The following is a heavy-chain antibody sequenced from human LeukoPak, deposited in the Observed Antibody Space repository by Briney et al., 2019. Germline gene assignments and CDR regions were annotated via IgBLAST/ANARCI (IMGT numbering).Heavy chain of an antibody. Sequence: SETLSLTCTVSGGSISSYYWSWIRQPAGKGLEWIGRIYTSGSTNYNPSLKSRVTMLVDTSKNQFSLKLSSVTAADTAVYYCASVDILTGYDAFDIWGQGTMVTVSS. CDR3: ASVDILTGYDAFDI. V-gene: IGHV4-4*07. J-gene: IGHJ3*02. CDR1: GGSISSYY. D-gene: IGHD3-9*01. CDR2: IYTSGST.